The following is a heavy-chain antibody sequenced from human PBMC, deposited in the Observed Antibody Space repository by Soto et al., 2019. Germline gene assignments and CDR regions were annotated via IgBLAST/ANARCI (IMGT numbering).Heavy chain of an antibody. CDR2: INPNSGGT. Sequence: GASVKVSCKASGYTFTGYYMHWVRQAPGQGLEWMGWINPNSGGTNYAQKFQGWVTMTRDTSISTAYMELSRLRSDDTAVYYCARSYGVIAAAGHDYWGQGTLVTVSS. CDR1: GYTFTGYY. CDR3: ARSYGVIAAAGHDY. J-gene: IGHJ4*02. D-gene: IGHD6-13*01. V-gene: IGHV1-2*04.